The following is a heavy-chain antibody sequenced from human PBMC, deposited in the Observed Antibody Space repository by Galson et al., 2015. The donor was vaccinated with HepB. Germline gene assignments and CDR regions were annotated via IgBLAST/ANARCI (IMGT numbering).Heavy chain of an antibody. V-gene: IGHV1-69*13. CDR1: GGTFSSYA. CDR2: IIPIFGTA. CDR3: ARDESAIVGAPTY. J-gene: IGHJ4*02. Sequence: SVKVSCKASGGTFSSYAISWVRQAPGQGLEWMGGIIPIFGTANYAQKFQGRVTITADESTSTAYMELSSLRSEDTAVYYCARDESAIVGAPTYWGQGTLVTVSS. D-gene: IGHD1-26*01.